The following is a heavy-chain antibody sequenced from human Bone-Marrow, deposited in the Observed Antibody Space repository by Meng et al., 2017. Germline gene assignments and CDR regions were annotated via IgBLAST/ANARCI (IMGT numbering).Heavy chain of an antibody. CDR2: ITGGGGTT. Sequence: GESLKISCTASGFTFSSYAMNWVRQAPGRGLEWVSIITGGGGTTAYADSVKGRFTISRDNSQNTLYLQMNSLRAEDTAVYYCARGGDGYRWGQGTLVTVSS. J-gene: IGHJ5*02. CDR1: GFTFSSYA. D-gene: IGHD5-24*01. CDR3: ARGGDGYR. V-gene: IGHV3-23*01.